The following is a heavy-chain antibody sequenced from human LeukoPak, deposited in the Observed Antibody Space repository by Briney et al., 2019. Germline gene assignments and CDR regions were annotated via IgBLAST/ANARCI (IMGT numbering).Heavy chain of an antibody. CDR1: GDTFSNYD. V-gene: IGHV3-13*04. Sequence: GRSLRLSCAASGDTFSNYDMHWVRQATGKGLEWVSAIGTAGDTYYQGSVRGRFTMSRENAKNSLYLQMNSLTAGEPAVDYCARGADTHFDYWGQGILVTVSS. J-gene: IGHJ4*02. CDR3: ARGADTHFDY. D-gene: IGHD2-15*01. CDR2: IGTAGDT.